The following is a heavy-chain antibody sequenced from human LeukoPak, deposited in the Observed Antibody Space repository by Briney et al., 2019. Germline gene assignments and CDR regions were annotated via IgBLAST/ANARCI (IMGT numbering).Heavy chain of an antibody. CDR3: ARFCGVAYCGGDCYSCDAFDI. Sequence: PSETLSLTCAVSGYSISSGYYWGWIRQPPGKGLEWVGSIYHSGSTYYNPSLKSRVTISVDTSKNQFSLKLSSVTAADTAVYYCARFCGVAYCGGDCYSCDAFDIWGQGTMVTVSS. CDR2: IYHSGST. V-gene: IGHV4-38-2*01. CDR1: GYSISSGYY. J-gene: IGHJ3*02. D-gene: IGHD2-21*01.